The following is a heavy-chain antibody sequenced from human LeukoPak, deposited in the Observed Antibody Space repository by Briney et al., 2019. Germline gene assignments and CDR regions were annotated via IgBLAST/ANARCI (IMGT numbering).Heavy chain of an antibody. V-gene: IGHV3-7*05. CDR2: INQDGGEK. CDR1: GITFNTYW. CDR3: TTFYTRLTDY. Sequence: GGSPRLSCAASGITFNTYWLSWVRQAPGKGLEWLATINQDGGEKYYVDSVKGRFTISRDNAKNSLFLQMNSLRAGDMAVYYCTTFYTRLTDYWGQGTLVTVSS. J-gene: IGHJ4*02. D-gene: IGHD2/OR15-2a*01.